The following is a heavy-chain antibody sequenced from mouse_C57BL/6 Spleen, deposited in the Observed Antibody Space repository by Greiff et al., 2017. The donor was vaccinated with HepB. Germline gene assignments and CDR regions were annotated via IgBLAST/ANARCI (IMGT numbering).Heavy chain of an antibody. V-gene: IGHV1-52*01. CDR2: IDPSDSET. CDR3: ARHYYGSSHWYFDV. D-gene: IGHD1-1*01. Sequence: QVQLQQPGAELVRPGSSVKLSCKASGYTFTSYWMHWVKQRPIQGLEWIGNIDPSDSETHYNQKFKDKATLTAAKASSTAYMELSSLTSEDSAVYYCARHYYGSSHWYFDVWGTGTTVTVSS. CDR1: GYTFTSYW. J-gene: IGHJ1*03.